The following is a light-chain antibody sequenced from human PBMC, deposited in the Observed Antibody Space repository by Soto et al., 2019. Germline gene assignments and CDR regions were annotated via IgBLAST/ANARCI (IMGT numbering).Light chain of an antibody. J-gene: IGKJ1*01. CDR2: AAS. CDR3: QQSFSAPWT. Sequence: DIQMTQSPSSLSASVGDRVTITCRASQSFSSYLNWYQQKPGKVPKLLIYAASSLQGGVPSRFSGSGSGTDFTLTISSLQPEDFATYYCQQSFSAPWTFGQGTKVEIK. V-gene: IGKV1-39*01. CDR1: QSFSSY.